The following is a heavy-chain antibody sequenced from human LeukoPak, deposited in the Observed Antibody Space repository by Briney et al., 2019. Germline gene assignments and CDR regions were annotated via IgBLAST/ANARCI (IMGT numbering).Heavy chain of an antibody. D-gene: IGHD4-11*01. CDR1: GGTFSSYA. V-gene: IGHV1-69*01. CDR3: ARGLITTSNGGYYYYYMDV. Sequence: SVKVSCKASGGTFSSYAISWVRQSPGQGLEWMGGIIPIFGTANYAQKFQGRVTITADESTSTAYMELSSLRSEDTAMYYCARGLITTSNGGYYYYYMDVWGKGTTVTVSS. CDR2: IIPIFGTA. J-gene: IGHJ6*03.